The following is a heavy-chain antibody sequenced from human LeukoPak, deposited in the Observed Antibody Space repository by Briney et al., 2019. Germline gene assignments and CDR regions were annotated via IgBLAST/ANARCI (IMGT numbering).Heavy chain of an antibody. J-gene: IGHJ3*02. V-gene: IGHV4-38-2*02. CDR1: GYSISSGYY. D-gene: IGHD2-15*01. CDR3: ARDISRGSDAFDI. CDR2: IYYSGST. Sequence: SETLSLTCTVSGYSISSGYYWGWIRQPPGKGLEWIGSIYYSGSTYYNPSLKSRVTISVDTSKNQFSLKLSSVTAADTAVYYCARDISRGSDAFDIWGQGTMVTVSS.